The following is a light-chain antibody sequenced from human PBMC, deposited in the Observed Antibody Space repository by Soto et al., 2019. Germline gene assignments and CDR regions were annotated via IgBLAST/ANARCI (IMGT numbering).Light chain of an antibody. CDR2: DAS. CDR3: QEYSSFS. J-gene: IGKJ1*01. V-gene: IGKV1-5*01. CDR1: QSISSW. Sequence: DIQMTQSPSTLSASVGDRVTITCRASQSISSWLAWYQQKPGKAPKLLIYDASNLESGVPSRFSGSGSETAFTLTISSLQPDDFATYYCQEYSSFSFGQGTKVDIK.